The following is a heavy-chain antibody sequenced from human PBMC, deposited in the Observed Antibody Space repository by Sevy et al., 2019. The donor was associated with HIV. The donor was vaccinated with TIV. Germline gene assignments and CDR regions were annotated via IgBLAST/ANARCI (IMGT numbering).Heavy chain of an antibody. Sequence: GESLKISCKGSGYSFTSYWIGWVHQMPGKGLEWMGIIYPGDSDTRYSPSFQGQVTISADKSISTAYLQWSSLKASDTAMYYCARGAFGIFGVVIIPDPFDYWGQGTLVTVSS. CDR1: GYSFTSYW. CDR3: ARGAFGIFGVVIIPDPFDY. D-gene: IGHD3-3*01. V-gene: IGHV5-51*07. CDR2: IYPGDSDT. J-gene: IGHJ4*02.